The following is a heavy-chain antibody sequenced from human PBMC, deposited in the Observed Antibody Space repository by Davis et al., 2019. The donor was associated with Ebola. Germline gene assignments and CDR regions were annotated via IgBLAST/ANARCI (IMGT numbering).Heavy chain of an antibody. D-gene: IGHD2-15*01. CDR2: IRAGGGDT. CDR1: GFRFSYYA. V-gene: IGHV3-23*01. J-gene: IGHJ4*02. Sequence: PGGSLRLSCVASGFRFSYYAMSWVRQAPGKGLEWVSVIRAGGGDTYYADSVKGRFTISRDNSKNTVYLQMNSLRAEDTAVYYCARVLRYCSGGNCFNFGYWGQGTRVTVSS. CDR3: ARVLRYCSGGNCFNFGY.